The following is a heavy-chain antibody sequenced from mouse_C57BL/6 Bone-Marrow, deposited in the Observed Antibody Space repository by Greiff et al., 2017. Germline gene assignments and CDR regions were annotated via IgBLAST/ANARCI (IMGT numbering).Heavy chain of an antibody. D-gene: IGHD2-4*01. CDR2: ISSGGSYT. CDR1: GFTFSSYG. V-gene: IGHV5-6*01. J-gene: IGHJ3*01. Sequence: EVKLVESGGDLVKPGGSLKLSCAASGFTFSSYGMSWVRQTPDKRLEWVETISSGGSYTYYPDSVKGRFTITRDNAKTTMYLQMSSLKSEDQAMYYCARLGLRQFAYWGQGTLVTVSA. CDR3: ARLGLRQFAY.